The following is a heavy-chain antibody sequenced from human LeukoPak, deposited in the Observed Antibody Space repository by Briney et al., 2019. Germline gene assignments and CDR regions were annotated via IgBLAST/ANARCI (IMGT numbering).Heavy chain of an antibody. CDR3: ARNFRYYDYVWGSYLAFDY. CDR2: INHSGST. J-gene: IGHJ4*02. V-gene: IGHV4-34*01. D-gene: IGHD3-16*02. Sequence: SETLSLTCAVYGGSFSGYYWSWIRQPPGKGLEWIGEINHSGSTNYNPSLKSRVTISVDTSKNQFSLKLSSVTAADTAVHYCARNFRYYDYVWGSYLAFDYWGQGTLVTVSS. CDR1: GGSFSGYY.